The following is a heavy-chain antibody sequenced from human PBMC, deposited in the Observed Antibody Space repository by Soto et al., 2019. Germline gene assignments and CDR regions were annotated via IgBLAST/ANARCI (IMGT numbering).Heavy chain of an antibody. D-gene: IGHD3-16*01. CDR3: ARVPSPFDYYYAMDV. CDR1: GGSLSSSNW. J-gene: IGHJ6*01. CDR2: IFSSGTT. V-gene: IGHV4-4*02. Sequence: QVQLQESGPGLVNPSGTLSLTCAVSGGSLSSSNWWSWVRQPPGKALEWLGEIFSSGTTYYNPSLKSRLTMSLDASQNQFSLKLNSLTDADTAVYFCARVPSPFDYYYAMDVW.